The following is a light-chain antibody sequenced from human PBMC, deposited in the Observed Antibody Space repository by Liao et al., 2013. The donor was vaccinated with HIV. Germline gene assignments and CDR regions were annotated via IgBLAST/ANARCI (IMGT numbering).Light chain of an antibody. V-gene: IGLV3-21*01. J-gene: IGLJ1*01. CDR2: YDS. CDR1: NIGSKS. Sequence: SYELTQPPSVSVAPGKTARITCGGXNIGSKSVHWYQQKPGQAPVLIIYYDSDRPSGIPERFSGSNSGNTATLTISRVEAGDEADYYCQVWDSSSDHRVFGTGTKVTVL. CDR3: QVWDSSSDHRV.